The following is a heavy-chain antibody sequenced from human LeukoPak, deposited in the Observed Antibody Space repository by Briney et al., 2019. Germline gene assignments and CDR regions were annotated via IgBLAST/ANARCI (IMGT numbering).Heavy chain of an antibody. J-gene: IGHJ4*02. CDR1: GGSISSSNW. D-gene: IGHD6-19*01. V-gene: IGHV4-4*02. CDR3: ARVVGSDSSGWYLGPTHLFPSYLDY. Sequence: KPSETLSLTCAVSGGSISSSNWWSWVRQPPGKGLEWIGEIYHSGSTNYNPSLKSRVTISVDKSKNQFSLKLSSVTAADTAVYYCARVVGSDSSGWYLGPTHLFPSYLDYWGQGTLVTVSS. CDR2: IYHSGST.